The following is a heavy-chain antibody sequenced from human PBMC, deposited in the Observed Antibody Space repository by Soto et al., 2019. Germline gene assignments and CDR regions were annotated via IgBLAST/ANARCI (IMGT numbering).Heavy chain of an antibody. CDR1: GGSISSYY. V-gene: IGHV4-59*01. J-gene: IGHJ4*02. CDR3: ASSYYDFWSGYSIPGY. CDR2: IYYSGST. Sequence: SETLSLTCTVSGGSISSYYWSWIRQPPGKGLEWIGYIYYSGSTNYNPSLKSRVTISVDTSKNQFSLKLSSVTAADTAVYYCASSYYDFWSGYSIPGYWGQGTLVTVSS. D-gene: IGHD3-3*01.